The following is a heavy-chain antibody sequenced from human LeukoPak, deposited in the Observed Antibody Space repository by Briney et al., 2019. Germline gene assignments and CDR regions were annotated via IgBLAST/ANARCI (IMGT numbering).Heavy chain of an antibody. J-gene: IGHJ4*02. D-gene: IGHD5-18*01. Sequence: ASVKVSCKASGYTFTGYYMHWVRQAPGQGLEWMGWINPNSGGTNNEQKFQGRVTMTRDTSISTAYTELSRLRFDDTAVYYCARGDVDTAMVTPDYWGQGTLVTVSS. CDR2: INPNSGGT. CDR1: GYTFTGYY. V-gene: IGHV1-2*02. CDR3: ARGDVDTAMVTPDY.